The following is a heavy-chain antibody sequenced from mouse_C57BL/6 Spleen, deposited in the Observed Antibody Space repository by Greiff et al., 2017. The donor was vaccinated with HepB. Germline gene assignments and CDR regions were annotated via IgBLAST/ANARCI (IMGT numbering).Heavy chain of an antibody. V-gene: IGHV1-62-2*01. J-gene: IGHJ1*03. CDR3: ARHEGPLTGTYWYFDV. CDR1: GYTFTEYT. Sequence: QVHVKQSGAELVKPGASVKLSCKASGYTFTEYTIHWVKQRSGQGLEWIGWFYPGSGSIKYNEKFKDKATLTADKSSSTVYMELSRLTSEDSAVYFCARHEGPLTGTYWYFDVWGTGTTVTVSS. CDR2: FYPGSGSI. D-gene: IGHD4-1*01.